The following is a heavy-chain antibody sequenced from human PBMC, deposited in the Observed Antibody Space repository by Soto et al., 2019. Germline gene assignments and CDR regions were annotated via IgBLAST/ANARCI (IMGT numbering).Heavy chain of an antibody. V-gene: IGHV1-69*13. D-gene: IGHD6-13*01. CDR1: GGTFSSYA. Sequence: GASVKVSCKASGGTFSSYAISWVRQAPGQGLEWMGGIIPIFGTANYAQKFQGRVTITADESTSTAYMELSSLRSEDTAVYYCAREGGSSSRAFTVNYYGMDVWGQGTTVTVSS. CDR3: AREGGSSSRAFTVNYYGMDV. J-gene: IGHJ6*02. CDR2: IIPIFGTA.